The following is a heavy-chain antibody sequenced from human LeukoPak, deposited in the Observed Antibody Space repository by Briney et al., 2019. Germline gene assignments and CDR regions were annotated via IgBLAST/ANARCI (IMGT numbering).Heavy chain of an antibody. D-gene: IGHD3-10*01. CDR2: IKQDGSEK. CDR1: GFTFSSYW. CDR3: AKDGDYYGSGNRGYFDY. V-gene: IGHV3-7*03. Sequence: EGSLRLSCAASGFTFSSYWMSWVRQAPGKGLEWVANIKQDGSEKYYVDPVKGRFTISRDNAKNSLYLQMNSLRAEDTALYYCAKDGDYYGSGNRGYFDYWGQGTLVTVSS. J-gene: IGHJ4*02.